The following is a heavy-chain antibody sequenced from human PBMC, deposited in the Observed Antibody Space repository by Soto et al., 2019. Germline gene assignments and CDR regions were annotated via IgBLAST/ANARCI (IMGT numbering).Heavy chain of an antibody. J-gene: IGHJ3*01. CDR3: AKDRGTRRGAFDV. V-gene: IGHV4-30-2*01. CDR2: ITQQGFT. Sequence: QLQLQESGSGLVKTSQTLSLTCAVSGDSIRIASYSWSWIRQPPGKGLEWVAYITQQGFTYFNPSLMSRLSISVDTSKNQVSLTLTSVTAADTAVYYCAKDRGTRRGAFDVWGRGAMVTVSS. D-gene: IGHD3-10*01. CDR1: GDSIRIASYS.